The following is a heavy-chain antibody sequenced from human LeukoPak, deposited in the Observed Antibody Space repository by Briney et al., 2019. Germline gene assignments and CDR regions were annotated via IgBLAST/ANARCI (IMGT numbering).Heavy chain of an antibody. CDR3: ARSRGYFDY. CDR2: IYYSGST. J-gene: IGHJ4*02. Sequence: SENLSLTCTVSGGSISSYYWSWIRQPPGKGLEWIGYIYYSGSTNYNPSLKSRVTISVDTSKNQFSLKLSSVTAADTALYYCARSRGYFDYWGQGTLVTVSS. V-gene: IGHV4-59*01. CDR1: GGSISSYY. D-gene: IGHD6-13*01.